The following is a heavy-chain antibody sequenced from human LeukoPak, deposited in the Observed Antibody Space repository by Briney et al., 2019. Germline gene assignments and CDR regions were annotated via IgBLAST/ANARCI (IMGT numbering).Heavy chain of an antibody. CDR2: ISGRGGST. CDR3: AKTIVESTMVRGVIITRPYYFDY. V-gene: IGHV3-23*01. D-gene: IGHD3-10*01. J-gene: IGHJ4*02. Sequence: GGSLRLSCAASGFTFSSYAMSWVRQAPGKGLEWVSAISGRGGSTYYADSVKGRFTISRDNSKNTLYLQMNSLRAEDTAVYYCAKTIVESTMVRGVIITRPYYFDYWGQGTLVTVSS. CDR1: GFTFSSYA.